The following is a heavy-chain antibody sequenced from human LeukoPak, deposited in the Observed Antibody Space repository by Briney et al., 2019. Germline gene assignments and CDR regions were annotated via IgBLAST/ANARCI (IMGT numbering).Heavy chain of an antibody. CDR2: INPNGGGT. CDR3: AKDRTPLATGRVATYSWFDP. V-gene: IGHV1-2*02. Sequence: ASVKVSCKASGYTFTGYYMHWVRQAPGQGLEWMGWINPNGGGTTYAQKFQGRVTLTRDTSISTAYIELNSLRSDDTAVYYCAKDRTPLATGRVATYSWFDPWGQGTLVTVSS. D-gene: IGHD6-13*01. CDR1: GYTFTGYY. J-gene: IGHJ5*02.